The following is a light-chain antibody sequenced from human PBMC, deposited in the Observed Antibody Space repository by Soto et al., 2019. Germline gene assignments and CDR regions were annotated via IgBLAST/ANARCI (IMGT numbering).Light chain of an antibody. V-gene: IGLV2-14*01. CDR2: GVT. CDR3: SSYSSSYTWV. CDR1: SSDIGSQNF. J-gene: IGLJ3*02. Sequence: QSVLTQPASVSGSPGQSITISCTGTSSDIGSQNFVSWHQQRPGKSPKFIIYGVTNRPSGVSNRFSGSKSGNTASLTISGLQADDEADYYCSSYSSSYTWVFGGATNLTVL.